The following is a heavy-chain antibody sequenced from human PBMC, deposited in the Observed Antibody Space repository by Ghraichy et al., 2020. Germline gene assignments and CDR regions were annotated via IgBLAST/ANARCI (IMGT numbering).Heavy chain of an antibody. J-gene: IGHJ6*02. V-gene: IGHV4-61*01. D-gene: IGHD3-10*01. Sequence: SQTLSLTCTVSGGSVSSGSYYWSWIRQPPGKGLEWIGYIYYSGSTNYNPSLKSRVTISVDTSKNQFSLKLSSVTAADTAVYYCARDRLMVQGEERYYYYGMDVWGQGTTVTVSS. CDR2: IYYSGST. CDR3: ARDRLMVQGEERYYYYGMDV. CDR1: GGSVSSGSYY.